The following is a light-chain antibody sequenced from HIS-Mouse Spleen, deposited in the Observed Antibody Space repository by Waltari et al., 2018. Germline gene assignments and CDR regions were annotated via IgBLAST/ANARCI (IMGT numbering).Light chain of an antibody. J-gene: IGLJ2*01. V-gene: IGLV2-14*03. CDR3: SSYTSSSFNVV. CDR1: SSHVGGYNY. Sequence: QSALTQPASVSGSPGQSITISCTGTSSHVGGYNYVPWYQQHPGKPPKLMIYDVSNRPSGVSNRFSGSKSGNTASLTISGLQAEDEADYYCSSYTSSSFNVVFGGGTKLTVL. CDR2: DVS.